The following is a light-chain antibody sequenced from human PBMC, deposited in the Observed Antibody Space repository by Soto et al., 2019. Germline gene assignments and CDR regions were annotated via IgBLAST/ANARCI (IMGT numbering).Light chain of an antibody. V-gene: IGLV2-14*01. CDR3: SSFTSRFTFV. CDR2: EVT. Sequence: QSALTQPACVSGSTGQSIAISCTGTRSDVGAYNYVSWYQQHPGKAPKLMISEVTNRPSGVSDRFSGSKSGNTASLTISGLQAEDEADYYCSSFTSRFTFVFGTGTKVTVL. J-gene: IGLJ1*01. CDR1: RSDVGAYNY.